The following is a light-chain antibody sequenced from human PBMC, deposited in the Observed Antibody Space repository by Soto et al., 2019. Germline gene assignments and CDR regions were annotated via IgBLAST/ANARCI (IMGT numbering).Light chain of an antibody. Sequence: DIVMTQSPDSLSVSLGERATINFNSSQIVLYSSNNKNYLAWYQQKPGQPPKLLIYWASTRESGVPDRFSGSGSGTDFTLTISSLQAEDVAVYYCQQYYRTPPTFGQGTKVDIK. V-gene: IGKV4-1*01. CDR2: WAS. CDR3: QQYYRTPPT. J-gene: IGKJ1*01. CDR1: QIVLYSSNNKNY.